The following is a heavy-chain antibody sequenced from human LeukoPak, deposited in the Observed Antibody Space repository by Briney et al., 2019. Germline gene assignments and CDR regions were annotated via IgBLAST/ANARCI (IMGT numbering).Heavy chain of an antibody. V-gene: IGHV3-53*01. CDR1: GFTLSSNY. Sequence: GGPLRLSCAASGFTLSSNYMSWVRQARGKGVEWVSVIYSGGSTYYADSVKGRFTISRDHCKNTLYLQMNSLRAEDTGVYYCARGGYYYDSSGIFDYRGQGTLVTVSS. J-gene: IGHJ4*02. CDR3: ARGGYYYDSSGIFDY. CDR2: IYSGGST. D-gene: IGHD3-22*01.